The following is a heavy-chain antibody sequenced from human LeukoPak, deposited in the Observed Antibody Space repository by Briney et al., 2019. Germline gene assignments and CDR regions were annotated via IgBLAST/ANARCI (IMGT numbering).Heavy chain of an antibody. Sequence: NSGGSLRLSCATSGLTSTNAWMSWFRQAPGKGLEWVGRIKSKTDGGTSDYAAPVQGRFTISRDDSKNTLYLQMNSLKIEDTAVYYCATDPGEWEPIWGQGTMVTVSS. CDR3: ATDPGEWEPI. CDR2: IKSKTDGGTS. CDR1: GLTSTNAW. D-gene: IGHD1-26*01. V-gene: IGHV3-15*01. J-gene: IGHJ3*02.